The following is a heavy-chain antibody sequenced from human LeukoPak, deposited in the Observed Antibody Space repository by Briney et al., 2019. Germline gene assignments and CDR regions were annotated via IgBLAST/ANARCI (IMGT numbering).Heavy chain of an antibody. D-gene: IGHD3-10*01. CDR2: INHSGST. J-gene: IGHJ4*02. V-gene: IGHV4-34*01. CDR3: ARPRLLFGSGPILI. Sequence: SETLSLTCAVYGGSFSGYYWSWIRQPPGKGLEWIGEINHSGSTNYNPSLKSRVTISVDTSKNQFSLKLSSVTAADTAVYFCARPRLLFGSGPILIWGQGTLVTVSS. CDR1: GGSFSGYY.